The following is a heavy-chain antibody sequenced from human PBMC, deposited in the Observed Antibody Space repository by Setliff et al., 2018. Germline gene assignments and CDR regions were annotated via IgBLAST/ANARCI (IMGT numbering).Heavy chain of an antibody. CDR3: ARAPKAARRYYYYMDV. CDR2: ISAYNGNT. D-gene: IGHD6-6*01. Sequence: ASVKVSCKASGYTFTGYYLHWVRQAPGQGLEWMGCISAYNGNTNYAQKLQGRVTMTTDTSTSTAYMELRSLRSDDTAVYYCARAPKAARRYYYYMDVWGKGTTVTVSS. V-gene: IGHV1-18*04. CDR1: GYTFTGYY. J-gene: IGHJ6*03.